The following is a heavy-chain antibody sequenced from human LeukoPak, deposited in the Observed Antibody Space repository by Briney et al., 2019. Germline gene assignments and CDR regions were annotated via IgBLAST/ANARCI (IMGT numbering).Heavy chain of an antibody. CDR1: GYTFTSYD. J-gene: IGHJ4*02. CDR2: ISAYNGNT. CDR3: ARVTTMVRGVNTFDY. Sequence: ASVKVSCKASGYTFTSYDINWVRQATGQGLEWMGWISAYNGNTNYAQKLQGRVTMTTDTSTSTAYMELRSLRSDDTAVYYCARVTTMVRGVNTFDYWGQGTLVTVSS. V-gene: IGHV1-18*01. D-gene: IGHD3-10*01.